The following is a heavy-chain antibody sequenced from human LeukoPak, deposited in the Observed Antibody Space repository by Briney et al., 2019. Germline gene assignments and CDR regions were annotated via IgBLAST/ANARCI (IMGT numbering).Heavy chain of an antibody. Sequence: GGSLRLSCAASGFTFSNYAMSWVRQAPGKGLEWVSYISSSGSTIYYADSVKGRFTISRDNAKNSLYLQMNSLRAEDTAVYYCARTMVRGVSPIDYWGQGTLVTVSS. CDR1: GFTFSNYA. V-gene: IGHV3-11*01. CDR2: ISSSGSTI. J-gene: IGHJ4*02. CDR3: ARTMVRGVSPIDY. D-gene: IGHD3-10*01.